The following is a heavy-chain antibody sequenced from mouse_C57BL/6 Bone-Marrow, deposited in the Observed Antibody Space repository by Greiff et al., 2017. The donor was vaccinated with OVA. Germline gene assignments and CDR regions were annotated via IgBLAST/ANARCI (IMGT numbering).Heavy chain of an antibody. CDR2: ISYDGSN. CDR1: GYSITSGYY. J-gene: IGHJ3*01. CDR3: ARDRGAYYSNGFAY. Sequence: EVQLQQSGPGLVKPSQSLSLTCSVTGYSITSGYYWNWIRQFPGNKLEWMGYISYDGSNNYNPSLKNRISLTRDTSKNQFFLKLNSVTTEDTATYYCARDRGAYYSNGFAYWGQGTLVTVSA. D-gene: IGHD2-5*01. V-gene: IGHV3-6*01.